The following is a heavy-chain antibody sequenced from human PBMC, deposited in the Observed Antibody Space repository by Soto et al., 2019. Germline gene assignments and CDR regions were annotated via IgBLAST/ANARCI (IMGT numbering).Heavy chain of an antibody. Sequence: GASVKVSCKASGYTLTGYYMHWVRQAPGQGLEWMGWINPNSGDTNYAQKFQGWVTMTRDTSISTAYMELSRLRSDDTAVYYCARAAYCSSTSCYNGDWFDPWGQGTLVTVSS. CDR2: INPNSGDT. D-gene: IGHD2-2*02. CDR3: ARAAYCSSTSCYNGDWFDP. J-gene: IGHJ5*02. V-gene: IGHV1-2*04. CDR1: GYTLTGYY.